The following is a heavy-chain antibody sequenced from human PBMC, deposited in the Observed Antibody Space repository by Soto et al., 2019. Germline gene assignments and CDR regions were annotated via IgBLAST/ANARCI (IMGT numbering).Heavy chain of an antibody. CDR2: ITPYDGNT. CDR1: GYMFTTYD. D-gene: IGHD3-3*01. J-gene: IGHJ2*01. V-gene: IGHV1-18*01. Sequence: QLQLVQSGAEVKKPGASVKVSCKASGYMFTTYDITWVRQAPGQGLEWMGGITPYDGNTHYAQKFQGRVTVTTDTSTSTAYMDLRSLRSDDTAVYYCARVFEGYFELWGRGTLVTVSS. CDR3: ARVFEGYFEL.